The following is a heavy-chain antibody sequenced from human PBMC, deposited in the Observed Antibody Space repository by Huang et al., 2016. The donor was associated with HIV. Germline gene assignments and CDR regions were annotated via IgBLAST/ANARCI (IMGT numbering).Heavy chain of an antibody. CDR2: TIAGGVST. Sequence: QVHLVQSGAEVREPGASVKVSCRPSGNTFTSFHVHWVRPAPGQGLEWMGKTIAGGVSTTYAEKFQGVISMTRDRSTCTIFLELRSLRSEDTAMYYCARVQPPHGRNPLDIWGQGTLITVSS. J-gene: IGHJ3*02. CDR1: GNTFTSFH. CDR3: ARVQPPHGRNPLDI. V-gene: IGHV1-46*03.